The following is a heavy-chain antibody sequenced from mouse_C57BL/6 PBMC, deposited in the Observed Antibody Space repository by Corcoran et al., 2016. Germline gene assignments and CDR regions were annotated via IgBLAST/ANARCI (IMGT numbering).Heavy chain of an antibody. J-gene: IGHJ4*01. CDR2: INPNNGGT. V-gene: IGHV1-18*01. Sequence: EVQLQQSGPELVKPGASVKIPCKASGYTFTDYNMDWVKQSHGKSLEWIGDINPNNGGTIYNQKFKGKATLTVDKSSSTAYMELRSLTSEDTAVYYCARKRDMVTPMDYWGQGTSVTVSS. D-gene: IGHD2-2*01. CDR3: ARKRDMVTPMDY. CDR1: GYTFTDYN.